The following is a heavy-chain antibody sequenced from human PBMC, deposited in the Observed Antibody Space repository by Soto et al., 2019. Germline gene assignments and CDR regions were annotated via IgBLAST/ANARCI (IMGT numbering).Heavy chain of an antibody. Sequence: GGSLRLSCAASGFTFSSHAMNWVRQAPGKGLEWVSGISGGAVHIHYADSVKGRFTISRDNSQNRLYLQMNSLRAEDTAVYYCAKSAAKYCSGGTCYSDYWGQGTLVIVSS. CDR2: ISGGAVHI. V-gene: IGHV3-23*01. J-gene: IGHJ4*02. CDR3: AKSAAKYCSGGTCYSDY. D-gene: IGHD2-15*01. CDR1: GFTFSSHA.